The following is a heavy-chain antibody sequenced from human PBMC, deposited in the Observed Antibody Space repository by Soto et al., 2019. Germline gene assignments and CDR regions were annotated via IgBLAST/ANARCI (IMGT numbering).Heavy chain of an antibody. CDR3: ARLGFNYDFLSGYYNVHHYYGIDV. Sequence: GESLKLSCKGSGYKVSSWHDFTSSWIAWERQMPGEGLEWKGIIYPGDSDTRYSPSFQGQVTISADKSINSVYLQWSSLKASDTATYYCARLGFNYDFLSGYYNVHHYYGIDVWGQGTTVTVSS. CDR2: IYPGDSDT. V-gene: IGHV5-51*01. J-gene: IGHJ6*02. D-gene: IGHD3-3*01. CDR1: GYKVSSWHDFTSSW.